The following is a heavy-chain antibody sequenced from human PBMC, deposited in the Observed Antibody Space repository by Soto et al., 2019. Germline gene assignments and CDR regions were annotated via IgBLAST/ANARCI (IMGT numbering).Heavy chain of an antibody. J-gene: IGHJ6*02. D-gene: IGHD3-16*01. V-gene: IGHV1-18*01. CDR1: GYTFTSYG. Sequence: ASVKVSCKASGYTFTSYGISWVRQAPGQGLEWMGWISAYNGNTNYAQKLQGGVTMTTDTSTSTAYMELRSLRSDDTAVYYCARDQGDYDYVWESTYGMDVWGQGTTVTVSS. CDR2: ISAYNGNT. CDR3: ARDQGDYDYVWESTYGMDV.